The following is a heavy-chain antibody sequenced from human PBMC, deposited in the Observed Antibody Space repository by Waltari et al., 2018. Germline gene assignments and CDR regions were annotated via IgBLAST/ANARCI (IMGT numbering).Heavy chain of an antibody. CDR1: GFTFSSYS. Sequence: EVQLVESGGGLVKPGGSLRLSCAASGFTFSSYSMNWVRQAPGKGLEWVSSISSSSSYIYYADSVKGQFTISRDNAKNSLYLQMNSLRAEDTAVYYCAREGMLGYCSGGSCYNAFDIWGQGTMVTVSS. J-gene: IGHJ3*02. CDR2: ISSSSSYI. CDR3: AREGMLGYCSGGSCYNAFDI. D-gene: IGHD2-15*01. V-gene: IGHV3-21*01.